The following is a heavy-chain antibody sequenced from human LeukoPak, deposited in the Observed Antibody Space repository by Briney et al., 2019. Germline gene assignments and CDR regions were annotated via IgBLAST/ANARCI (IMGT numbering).Heavy chain of an antibody. CDR1: GGSISSYY. J-gene: IGHJ6*02. D-gene: IGHD3-10*01. V-gene: IGHV4-59*12. Sequence: PSETLSLTCTVSGGSISSYYWSWIRQPPGKGLEWIGYIYYSGSTNYNPSLKSRVTISVDTSKNQFSLKLSSVTAADTAVYYCARVLLWFGELSSYYYYGMDVWGQGTTVTVSS. CDR3: ARVLLWFGELSSYYYYGMDV. CDR2: IYYSGST.